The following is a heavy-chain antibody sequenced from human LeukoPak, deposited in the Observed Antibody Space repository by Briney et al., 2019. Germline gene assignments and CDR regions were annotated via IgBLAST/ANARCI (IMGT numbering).Heavy chain of an antibody. CDR1: SGSISNYY. CDR2: VYYSGST. D-gene: IGHD7-27*01. Sequence: PSETLSLTCTVSSGSISNYYWSWIRQPPGKGLEWIGYVYYSGSTNYNPSLKSRVTVTVDPSKNQFSLRLTSVTAADTAVYYCVRQPIGELGNYDYYGLDVWGQGTTVIVSS. J-gene: IGHJ6*02. V-gene: IGHV4-59*08. CDR3: VRQPIGELGNYDYYGLDV.